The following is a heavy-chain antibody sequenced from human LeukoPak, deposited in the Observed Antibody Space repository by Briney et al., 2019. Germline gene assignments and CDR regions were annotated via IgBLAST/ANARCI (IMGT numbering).Heavy chain of an antibody. CDR1: GCTFSSYS. CDR2: ISSSSTYR. Sequence: PGGSLRLSCAASGCTFSSYSMNWVGQAPGKGLEWVSSISSSSTYRYYADSLKGRFTVSRDNTKNSLYLQMNRLRAEDTAVYYCAREVAAAASDYWGQGTLVTVSS. CDR3: AREVAAAASDY. D-gene: IGHD6-13*01. V-gene: IGHV3-21*01. J-gene: IGHJ4*02.